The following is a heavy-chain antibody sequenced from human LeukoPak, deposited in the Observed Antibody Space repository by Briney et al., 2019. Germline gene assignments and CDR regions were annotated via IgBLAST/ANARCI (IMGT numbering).Heavy chain of an antibody. D-gene: IGHD3-10*01. CDR1: GFTFSGSA. Sequence: GGSLRLSCAASGFTFSGSAMSWVRQAPGEGLEWVSLISYSGANSYYTDSVRGRFTISRDTSKSTLYLQMNSLRDEDTAVYYCAKYGSGTYYNGLYWGQGTLVTVSS. J-gene: IGHJ4*02. CDR2: ISYSGANS. V-gene: IGHV3-23*01. CDR3: AKYGSGTYYNGLY.